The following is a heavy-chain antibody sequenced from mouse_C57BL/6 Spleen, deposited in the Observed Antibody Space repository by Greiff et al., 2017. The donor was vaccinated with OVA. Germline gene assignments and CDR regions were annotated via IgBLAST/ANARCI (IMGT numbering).Heavy chain of an antibody. CDR3: ARHQYDYDRYYYAMDY. Sequence: EVQGVESGGGLVKPGGSLKLSCAASGFTFSSYTMSWVRQTPEKRLEWVATISGGGGNTYYPDSVKGRFTISRDNAKNTLYLQMSSLRSEDTALYYCARHQYDYDRYYYAMDYWGQGTSVTVSS. V-gene: IGHV5-9*01. CDR2: ISGGGGNT. D-gene: IGHD2-4*01. J-gene: IGHJ4*01. CDR1: GFTFSSYT.